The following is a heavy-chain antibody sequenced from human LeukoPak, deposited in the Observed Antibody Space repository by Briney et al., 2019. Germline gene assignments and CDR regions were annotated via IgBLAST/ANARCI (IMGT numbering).Heavy chain of an antibody. CDR1: GASVSSDRFY. D-gene: IGHD3-16*01. Sequence: SETLSLTCTVSGASVSSDRFYWTWVRQPAGKGLEWIGRIKSSNTNYNPSLKSRVSISLDTSTNEFSLKLSSLTAADTAVYHCARVPDWTYVPDYWGQGTLVTVSS. J-gene: IGHJ4*02. V-gene: IGHV4-61*02. CDR3: ARVPDWTYVPDY. CDR2: IKSSNT.